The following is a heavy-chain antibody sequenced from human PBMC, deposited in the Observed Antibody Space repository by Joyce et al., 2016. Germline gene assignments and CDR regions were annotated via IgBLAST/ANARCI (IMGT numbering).Heavy chain of an antibody. Sequence: EVHMVESGGGLVKPGGSLRLSCAASGFIFSRYTMMWVRQAPGKGLGWVSSISISSNYKNYADSVKGRFTISRDNANNSVYLQMNSLRAEDTAVYYCVPNYYNDMDVWGHGTTVTVSS. CDR1: GFIFSRYT. V-gene: IGHV3-21*01. J-gene: IGHJ6*02. CDR3: VPNYYNDMDV. CDR2: ISISSNYK.